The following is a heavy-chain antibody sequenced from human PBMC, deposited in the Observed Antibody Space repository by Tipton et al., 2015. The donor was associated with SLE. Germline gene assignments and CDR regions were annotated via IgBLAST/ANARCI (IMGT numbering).Heavy chain of an antibody. CDR2: VHSSGST. D-gene: IGHD5-12*01. J-gene: IGHJ5*02. V-gene: IGHV4-59*01. Sequence: TLSLTCTVSADSFTHYHWSWIRQPPGKRLEWIGHVHSSGSTNYNPSLKSRVTISLDTSKNQFSLRMTSVTAADTAVYYCATSGYEFLNWFDPWGQGTPVTVSS. CDR3: ATSGYEFLNWFDP. CDR1: ADSFTHYH.